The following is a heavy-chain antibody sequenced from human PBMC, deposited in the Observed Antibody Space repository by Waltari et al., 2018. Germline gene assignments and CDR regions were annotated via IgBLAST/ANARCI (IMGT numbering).Heavy chain of an antibody. J-gene: IGHJ4*01. CDR1: GYTFTDYY. D-gene: IGHD6-25*01. V-gene: IGHV1-69-2*01. CDR2: VEPEAGEK. CDR3: APSGRDRFDF. Sequence: EVQLVQSGAEVKKPGATVKISCKVSGYTFTDYYMHWVQQAPGKGLEWMGPVEPEAGEKHYGTNFRGRVTRTAAPSTATAYMQPSSLGSETTAVYYCAPSGRDRFDFWGHGTLVTVSS.